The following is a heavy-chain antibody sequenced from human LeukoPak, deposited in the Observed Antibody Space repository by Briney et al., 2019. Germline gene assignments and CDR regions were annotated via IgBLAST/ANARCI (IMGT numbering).Heavy chain of an antibody. CDR1: GFTFSSYW. Sequence: GGSLRLSCAASGFTFSSYWMHWVRQAPGKGLEWVSAISISGENTYYADSVKGRFTISRDNSKNTLHLQMNSLRAEDTAVYYCARRYSSSWRSFDYWGQGTLVTVSS. CDR2: ISISGENT. CDR3: ARRYSSSWRSFDY. J-gene: IGHJ4*02. V-gene: IGHV3-23*01. D-gene: IGHD6-13*01.